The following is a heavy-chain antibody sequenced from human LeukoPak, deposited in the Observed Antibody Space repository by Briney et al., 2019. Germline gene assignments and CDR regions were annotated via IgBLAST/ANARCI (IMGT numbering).Heavy chain of an antibody. CDR3: ARGRAYYDILTGYYTGDY. CDR1: GYTFTGYY. V-gene: IGHV1-2*02. D-gene: IGHD3-9*01. Sequence: ASVKVSCKASGYTFTGYYMHWVRQPPGQGLEWMGWINPNSGGTNYAQKFQGRVTMTRDTSISTAYMELSRLRSDDTAVYYCARGRAYYDILTGYYTGDYWGQGTLVTVSS. J-gene: IGHJ4*02. CDR2: INPNSGGT.